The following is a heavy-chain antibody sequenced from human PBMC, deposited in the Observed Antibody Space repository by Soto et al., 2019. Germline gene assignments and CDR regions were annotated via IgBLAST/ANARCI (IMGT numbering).Heavy chain of an antibody. J-gene: IGHJ4*02. Sequence: SVKVSCKASGGTFSSYAISWVRRAPGQGLEWMGGIIPIFGTANYAQKFQGRVTITADESTSTAYMELSSLRSEDTAVYYCARGRSPDSGFDYWGQGTLVTVSS. CDR3: ARGRSPDSGFDY. D-gene: IGHD6-25*01. CDR1: GGTFSSYA. CDR2: IIPIFGTA. V-gene: IGHV1-69*13.